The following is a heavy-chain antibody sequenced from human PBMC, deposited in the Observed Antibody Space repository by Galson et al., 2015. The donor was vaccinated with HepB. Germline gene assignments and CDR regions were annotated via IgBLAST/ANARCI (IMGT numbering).Heavy chain of an antibody. Sequence: SLRLSCAASGFTFSSYWMSWVRQAPGKGLEWVANIKQDGSEKYYVDSVKGRFTISRDNAKNSLYLQMDSLRAEDTAVYYCARAGTYYYDSSGYFDAFDIWGQGTMVTVSS. CDR3: ARAGTYYYDSSGYFDAFDI. CDR2: IKQDGSEK. V-gene: IGHV3-7*05. D-gene: IGHD3-22*01. J-gene: IGHJ3*02. CDR1: GFTFSSYW.